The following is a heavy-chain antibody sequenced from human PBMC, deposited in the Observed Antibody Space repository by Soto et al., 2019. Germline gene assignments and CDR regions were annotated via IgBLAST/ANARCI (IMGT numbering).Heavy chain of an antibody. CDR3: ARPQEIDHGGSLGYYYTVDV. V-gene: IGHV3-48*03. D-gene: IGHD1-26*01. Sequence: PGGSLRLSCVASGFTFSSYEMNWVRQAPGKGLERVYYSSSSGMTVYYADAVEGRCTISRDNAKSSLYFQMNNLRAEDTSVYYCARPQEIDHGGSLGYYYTVDVWGQVTTVTVSS. CDR1: GFTFSSYE. CDR2: SSSSGMTV. J-gene: IGHJ6*02.